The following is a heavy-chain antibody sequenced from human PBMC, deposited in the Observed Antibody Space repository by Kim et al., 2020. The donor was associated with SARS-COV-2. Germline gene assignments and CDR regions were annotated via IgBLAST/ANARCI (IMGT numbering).Heavy chain of an antibody. J-gene: IGHJ4*02. CDR1: GVSITSATW. D-gene: IGHD6-19*01. Sequence: SETLSLTCTVSGVSITSATWCSWVRQPPGKGLEWIGEMFHSGTTNYHPSLKSRVTISVDKSKNHFSLNLNSVTAADAAVYYCSGSTGWYRLDYWGQGTLVTVSS. CDR3: SGSTGWYRLDY. CDR2: MFHSGTT. V-gene: IGHV4-4*02.